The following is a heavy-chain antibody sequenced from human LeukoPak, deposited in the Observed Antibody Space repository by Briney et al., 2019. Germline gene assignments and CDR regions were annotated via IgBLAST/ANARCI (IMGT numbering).Heavy chain of an antibody. V-gene: IGHV3-23*01. CDR2: ISGSGGST. Sequence: GGSLRLSCAASGFTFSSHGMSWVRQAPGKGLEWVSAISGSGGSTYYADSVKGRFTISRDNSKNTLYMQMNSLRAEDTAVYYCATPSRPRGLFDAFDIWGQGTVVTVSS. CDR1: GFTFSSHG. CDR3: ATPSRPRGLFDAFDI. J-gene: IGHJ3*02.